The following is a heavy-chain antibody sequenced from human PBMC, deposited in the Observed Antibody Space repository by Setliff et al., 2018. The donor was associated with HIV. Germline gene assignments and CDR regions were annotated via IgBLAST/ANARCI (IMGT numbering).Heavy chain of an antibody. J-gene: IGHJ6*01. CDR3: ARGDGSGSKGYYYYGMDV. Sequence: SETLSLTCTVSGGSISSYYWTWIRQPLGKGLEWIGSIYDSGRPSYNPSLKSRVIISADTSKNQFSLKLSSVTAADTAVYYCARGDGSGSKGYYYYGMDVWGQGTVVTVSS. CDR2: IYDSGRP. D-gene: IGHD3-10*01. CDR1: GGSISSYY. V-gene: IGHV4-59*01.